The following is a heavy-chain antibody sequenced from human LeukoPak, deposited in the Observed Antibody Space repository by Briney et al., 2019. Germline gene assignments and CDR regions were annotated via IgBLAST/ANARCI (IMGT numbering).Heavy chain of an antibody. Sequence: GGSLRLSCAASGFTFSSYSMNWVRQAPGKGLEWVSSITRSSYIYYADSVKGRFTISRDNAKNSLYLQMNSLRAEDTAVYYCAGYASSGRRDALDIWGQGTMVTVSS. CDR3: AGYASSGRRDALDI. D-gene: IGHD3-22*01. CDR2: ITRSSYI. J-gene: IGHJ3*02. CDR1: GFTFSSYS. V-gene: IGHV3-21*01.